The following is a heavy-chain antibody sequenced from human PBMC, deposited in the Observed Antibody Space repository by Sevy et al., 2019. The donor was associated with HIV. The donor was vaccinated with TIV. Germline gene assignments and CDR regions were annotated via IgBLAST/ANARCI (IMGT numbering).Heavy chain of an antibody. J-gene: IGHJ6*02. D-gene: IGHD1-26*01. Sequence: GRSLRLSCAASGISLNNYGMHWVRRAPGKGLEWLAVISYDGTNQYYADSVKGRFTISRDDSKNTLYLQMNSLRVEDTAVYYCAQVGGSKWELFEFYAMHVWGQGTTVTVSS. V-gene: IGHV3-30*18. CDR3: AQVGGSKWELFEFYAMHV. CDR1: GISLNNYG. CDR2: ISYDGTNQ.